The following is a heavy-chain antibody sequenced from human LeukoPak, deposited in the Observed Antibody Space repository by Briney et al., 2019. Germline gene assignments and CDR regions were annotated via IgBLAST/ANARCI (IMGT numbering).Heavy chain of an antibody. CDR3: AKDPPRHAVAGTNDY. V-gene: IGHV3-23*01. J-gene: IGHJ4*02. CDR1: GFTFSSYA. D-gene: IGHD6-19*01. Sequence: GGSLRLSCAASGFTFSSYAMSWVRQAPGKGLEWVSAISGSGGSTYFAGSVKGRFTISRDNSKNTLYLQMNSLRAEDTAVYYCAKDPPRHAVAGTNDYWGQGTLVTVSS. CDR2: ISGSGGST.